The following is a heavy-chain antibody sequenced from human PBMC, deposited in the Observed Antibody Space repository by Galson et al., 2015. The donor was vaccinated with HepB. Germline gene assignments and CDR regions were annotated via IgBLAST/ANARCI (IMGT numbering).Heavy chain of an antibody. Sequence: SLRLSCAASGFTFSDYYMSWIRQAPGKGLEWVSYISSSSSYTNYADSVKGRFTISRDNAKNSLYLQMNSLRAEDTAVYYCARVRGMITFGGVIVNKQYFDYWGQGTLVTVSS. V-gene: IGHV3-11*06. CDR3: ARVRGMITFGGVIVNKQYFDY. CDR1: GFTFSDYY. D-gene: IGHD3-16*02. J-gene: IGHJ4*02. CDR2: ISSSSSYT.